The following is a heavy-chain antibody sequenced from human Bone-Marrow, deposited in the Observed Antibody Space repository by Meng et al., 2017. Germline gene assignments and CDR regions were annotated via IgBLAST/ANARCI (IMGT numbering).Heavy chain of an antibody. CDR1: GYTFTGYY. CDR2: INPNSGGT. CDR3: AVSMLSDYYYYGMDV. Sequence: ASVKVSCKASGYTFTGYYMHWVRQAPAQGREWMGWINPNSGGTNYAQKFQGRVTMTRNTSISTAYMDLSSLRSEDTAVYYCAVSMLSDYYYYGMDVWGQGNTVNGAS. D-gene: IGHD2-8*01. J-gene: IGHJ6*02. V-gene: IGHV1-2*02.